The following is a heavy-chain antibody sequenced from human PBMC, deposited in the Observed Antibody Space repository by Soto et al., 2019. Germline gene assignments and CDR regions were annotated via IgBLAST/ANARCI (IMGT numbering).Heavy chain of an antibody. CDR3: ARDYGFSRGYSGYPYDAFDI. CDR1: GGSISSGGYY. D-gene: IGHD5-12*01. J-gene: IGHJ3*02. CDR2: IYYSGST. V-gene: IGHV4-31*03. Sequence: QVQLQESGPGLVKPSQTLSLTCTVSGGSISSGGYYWSWIRQHPGKGLEWIGYIYYSGSTSYNPSLKSRVTISVDTSKNQFSLKLSSVTAAETAVYYCARDYGFSRGYSGYPYDAFDIWGQGTMVTVSS.